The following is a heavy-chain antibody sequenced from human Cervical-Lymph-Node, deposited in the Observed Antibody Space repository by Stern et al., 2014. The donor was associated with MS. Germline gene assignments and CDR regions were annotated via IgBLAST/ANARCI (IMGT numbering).Heavy chain of an antibody. CDR3: TRVAYSRWEALGYYSDY. V-gene: IGHV3-49*05. Sequence: EVHLVESGGGFVKPGRSLRLSCTSSGFTFGGYAMSWFRQAPGKGLEWVGVIRGRAYGGTTEYAASVNGRFIISRDDSKSIAYLQMNSLKTEDTALYYCTRVAYSRWEALGYYSDYWGQGTLVTVSS. D-gene: IGHD1-26*01. CDR2: IRGRAYGGTT. J-gene: IGHJ4*02. CDR1: GFTFGGYA.